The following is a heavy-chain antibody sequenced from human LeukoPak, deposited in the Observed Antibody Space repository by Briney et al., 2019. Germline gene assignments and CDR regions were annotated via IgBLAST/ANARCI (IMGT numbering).Heavy chain of an antibody. CDR3: ARDQGDESAPSDLDY. Sequence: PRGCLRLSCAPSGFTFTSYSMNWVRQAPGEGLEWVSSISSSSRYRNYADSVEGRFTISRDSAKNSLYLQMKSLSAEDTAVYYCARDQGDESAPSDLDYWGQGTLVTVSS. J-gene: IGHJ4*02. V-gene: IGHV3-21*01. CDR1: GFTFTSYS. CDR2: ISSSSRYR. D-gene: IGHD2-21*02.